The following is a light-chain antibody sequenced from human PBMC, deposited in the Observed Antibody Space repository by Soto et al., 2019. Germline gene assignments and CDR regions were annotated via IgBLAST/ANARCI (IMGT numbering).Light chain of an antibody. J-gene: IGKJ5*01. CDR1: QSLLHSNGYNY. Sequence: DIVMTQSPLSLPVTPGEPASISCRSSQSLLHSNGYNYLDWYLQKPGQSPQLLIYLGSNRASGVPDRFSGSGLGTDFTLKISRVEAEDVGFYYCMQALQTPPTFGHGTRLEIK. CDR2: LGS. V-gene: IGKV2-28*01. CDR3: MQALQTPPT.